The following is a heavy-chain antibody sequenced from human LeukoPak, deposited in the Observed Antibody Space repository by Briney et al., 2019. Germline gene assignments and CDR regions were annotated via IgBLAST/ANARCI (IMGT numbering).Heavy chain of an antibody. V-gene: IGHV1-18*01. J-gene: IGHJ5*02. D-gene: IGHD5-18*01. CDR3: ARSAGSGYGLPNWFDP. CDR2: ISAYNGNT. Sequence: ASVKVSCKVSGYTFTSYGISWVRQAPGQGLEWMGWISAYNGNTNYAQKLQGRVTMTTDTSTSTAYMELRSLRSDDTAVYYCARSAGSGYGLPNWFDPWGQGTLVTVSS. CDR1: GYTFTSYG.